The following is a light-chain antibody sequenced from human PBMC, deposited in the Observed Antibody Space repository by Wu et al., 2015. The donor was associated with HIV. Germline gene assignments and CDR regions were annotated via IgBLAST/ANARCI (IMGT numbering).Light chain of an antibody. CDR1: QSISSW. J-gene: IGKJ2*04. V-gene: IGKV1-5*03. CDR3: QQYNSYSRGS. Sequence: DIQMTQSPSTLSASVGDRVTITCRASQSISSWLAWYQQKPGKAPKLLIYKASSLESGVPSRFSGSGSGTEFILTISSLQPDDFATYYCQQYNSYSRGSFGQGTKLEIK. CDR2: KAS.